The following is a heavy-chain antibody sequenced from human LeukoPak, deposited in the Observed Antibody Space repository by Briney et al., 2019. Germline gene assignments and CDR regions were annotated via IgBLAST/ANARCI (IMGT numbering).Heavy chain of an antibody. V-gene: IGHV3-23*01. J-gene: IGHJ4*02. D-gene: IGHD2-2*01. Sequence: GGSLRLSCAASGFTFSSYGMIWVRQPPGKGLEWDSGISGSGGTTYYADSVKGRFTISRDNSKNTPYLQMNSLRTEDTAVYYCAKDIRYCSSTSCSDYWGQGTLVTVSS. CDR1: GFTFSSYG. CDR3: AKDIRYCSSTSCSDY. CDR2: ISGSGGTT.